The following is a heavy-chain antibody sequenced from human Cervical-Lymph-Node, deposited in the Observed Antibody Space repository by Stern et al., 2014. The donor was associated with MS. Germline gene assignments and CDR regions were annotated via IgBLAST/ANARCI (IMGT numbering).Heavy chain of an antibody. CDR3: AKDYYGSGSYSPPFDY. V-gene: IGHV3-23*04. D-gene: IGHD3-10*01. CDR2: ISGSGGST. Sequence: EVQLVESGGGLVQPGGSLRLSCAASGFTFSSYAMSWVRQAPGKGLAWVSAISGSGGSTYYADSVKGRFTISRDNSKNTLYLQMNSLRAEDTAVYYCAKDYYGSGSYSPPFDYWGQGTLVTVSS. CDR1: GFTFSSYA. J-gene: IGHJ4*02.